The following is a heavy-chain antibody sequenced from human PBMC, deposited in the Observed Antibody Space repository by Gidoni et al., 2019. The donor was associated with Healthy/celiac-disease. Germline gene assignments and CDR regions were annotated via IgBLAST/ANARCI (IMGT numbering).Heavy chain of an antibody. D-gene: IGHD3-22*01. CDR3: ARVVYYYDSSGYSWFDP. Sequence: QVQLQESGPGLVKPSETLSRTCTVSGGSISSYYWSWLRHPPGKGLEWIGYIYYSGSTNYNPSLKCRVTISVDTSKNQFSLKLSSVTAADTAVYYCARVVYYYDSSGYSWFDPWGQGTLVTVSS. CDR1: GGSISSYY. CDR2: IYYSGST. J-gene: IGHJ5*02. V-gene: IGHV4-59*01.